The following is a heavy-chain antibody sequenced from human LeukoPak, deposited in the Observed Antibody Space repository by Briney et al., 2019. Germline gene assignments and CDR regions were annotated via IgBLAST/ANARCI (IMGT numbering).Heavy chain of an antibody. D-gene: IGHD5-12*01. CDR1: GYTFTSYD. Sequence: VASVKVSCKASGYTFTSYDINWVRQATGQGLEWMGWMNPNSGNTGYAQKFQGRVTMTRNTSISTAYMGLSSLRSEDTAVYYCARGRSRGYSGYDSIDYWGQGTLVTVSS. CDR2: MNPNSGNT. V-gene: IGHV1-8*01. CDR3: ARGRSRGYSGYDSIDY. J-gene: IGHJ4*02.